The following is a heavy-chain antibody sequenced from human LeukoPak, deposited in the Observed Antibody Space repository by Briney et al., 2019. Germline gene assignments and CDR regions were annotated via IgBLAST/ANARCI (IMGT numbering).Heavy chain of an antibody. Sequence: ASVKVSCKASGYTFTSYGISWVRQAPGQGLEWMGWISAYNGNTNYAQKLQGRVTMTTDTSTSTTYMELGSLRSDDTAVYYCARDRMTDDAFDIWGQGTMVTVSS. CDR2: ISAYNGNT. CDR1: GYTFTSYG. D-gene: IGHD2-8*01. CDR3: ARDRMTDDAFDI. V-gene: IGHV1-18*01. J-gene: IGHJ3*02.